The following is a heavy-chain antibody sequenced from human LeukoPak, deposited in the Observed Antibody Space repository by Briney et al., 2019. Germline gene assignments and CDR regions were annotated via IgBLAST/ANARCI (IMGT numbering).Heavy chain of an antibody. D-gene: IGHD3-10*01. V-gene: IGHV3-33*01. CDR1: GFTFSSYG. J-gene: IGHJ4*02. CDR3: ARDSSYYFDY. Sequence: GRSLRLSCAASGFTFSSYGMYWVRQAPGKGLEWVAVIWYDGSNKYYADSVKGRFTISRDNSKNTLYLQMNSLRAEDTAVYYCARDSSYYFDYWGQGTLVTVSS. CDR2: IWYDGSNK.